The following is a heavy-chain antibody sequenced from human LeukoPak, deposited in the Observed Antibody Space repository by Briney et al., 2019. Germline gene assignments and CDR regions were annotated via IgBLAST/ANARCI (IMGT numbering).Heavy chain of an antibody. J-gene: IGHJ4*02. V-gene: IGHV3-23*01. CDR1: GFTFNTYS. CDR2: ISGSGPNT. Sequence: PGGSLRLSCAASGFTFNTYSMNWVRQAPGEGLEWVSVISGSGPNTYYADSVKGRFTISRDNPKNTLYLQMNSLRVEDTAVYYCTKSSSRTGESAYWGQGTLVTVSS. CDR3: TKSSSRTGESAY. D-gene: IGHD6-13*01.